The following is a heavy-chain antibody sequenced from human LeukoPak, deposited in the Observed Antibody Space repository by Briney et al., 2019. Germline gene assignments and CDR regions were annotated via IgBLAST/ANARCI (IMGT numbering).Heavy chain of an antibody. CDR2: ISYDGSNK. Sequence: GRSLRLSCAASGFTFSSYGMHWVRQAPGKGLEWVAVISYDGSNKYYADSVKGRFTISRDNSKNTLYLQMNSLRAEDTAVYYCARDLEQQPENAFDIWGQGTMVTVSS. J-gene: IGHJ3*02. D-gene: IGHD6-13*01. V-gene: IGHV3-30*03. CDR3: ARDLEQQPENAFDI. CDR1: GFTFSSYG.